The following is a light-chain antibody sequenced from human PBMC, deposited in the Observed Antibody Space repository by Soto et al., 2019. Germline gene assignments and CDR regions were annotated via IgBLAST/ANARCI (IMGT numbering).Light chain of an antibody. CDR2: EVY. V-gene: IGLV2-8*01. J-gene: IGLJ2*01. Sequence: QSAPTQPPSASGSLGQSVTFSCTGTSSDVGGYNYVSWYQQYPGKAPKLMIYEVYKRHSGVPDRFSGSKSGNTASLTVSGLQHEDEADYYCSAYAGSSTWVFGGGTKLTVL. CDR1: SSDVGGYNY. CDR3: SAYAGSSTWV.